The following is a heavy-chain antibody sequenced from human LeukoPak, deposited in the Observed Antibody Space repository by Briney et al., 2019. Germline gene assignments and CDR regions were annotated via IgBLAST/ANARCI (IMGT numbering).Heavy chain of an antibody. CDR3: ARSGFYGSHPFDY. Sequence: SETLSLTCTVSGGSISSGDYYWSWIRQPPGKGLEWIGYIHSSGDTYYNPTLKSRVTISVDTSKNQFSLKLNSVTAADTAAYYCARSGFYGSHPFDYWGQGSLVTVSS. V-gene: IGHV4-30-4*02. CDR2: IHSSGDT. J-gene: IGHJ4*02. CDR1: GGSISSGDYY. D-gene: IGHD2/OR15-2a*01.